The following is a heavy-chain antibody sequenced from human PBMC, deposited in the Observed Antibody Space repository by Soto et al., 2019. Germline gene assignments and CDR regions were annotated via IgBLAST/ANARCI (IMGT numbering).Heavy chain of an antibody. V-gene: IGHV4-31*03. CDR1: GDSISSVGYY. Sequence: QVQLQESGPGLVKPSQTLSLTCTVSGDSISSVGYYWSWIRQHPGKGLEWIGYIYYGGSTYYNPSLKSRVTISLDASKNQFSLKLTSVTAADTAVFYCARAADYGDYSFDYWGQVTLVTVSS. CDR3: ARAADYGDYSFDY. CDR2: IYYGGST. J-gene: IGHJ4*02. D-gene: IGHD4-17*01.